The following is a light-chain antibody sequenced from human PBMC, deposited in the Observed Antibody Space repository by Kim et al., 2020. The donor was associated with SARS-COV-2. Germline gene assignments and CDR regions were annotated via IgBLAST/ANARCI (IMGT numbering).Light chain of an antibody. CDR1: KLGDKN. J-gene: IGLJ2*01. CDR2: QDT. V-gene: IGLV3-1*01. Sequence: LAPGQPATISCSGDKLGDKNSCWYQQKPGQSPVVVIYQDTKRSSGIPERFSGSNSGNTATLTIRGTQALDEADYYCQAWDSSTVVFGGGTKLTVL. CDR3: QAWDSSTVV.